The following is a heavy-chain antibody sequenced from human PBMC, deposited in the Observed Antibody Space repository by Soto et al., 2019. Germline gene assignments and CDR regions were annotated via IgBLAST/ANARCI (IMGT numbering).Heavy chain of an antibody. V-gene: IGHV3-23*01. Sequence: GGSLRLSCAASGFTFSSYAMTWVRQAPGKGLEWVSTISGNGGYTYYSDSVRGRFTISRDNSKKTLYLQMDSLRADDTAVFYCAKGKANTVFGVDTPFDDWGQGTQGTVTS. J-gene: IGHJ4*02. CDR1: GFTFSSYA. CDR3: AKGKANTVFGVDTPFDD. D-gene: IGHD3-3*01. CDR2: ISGNGGYT.